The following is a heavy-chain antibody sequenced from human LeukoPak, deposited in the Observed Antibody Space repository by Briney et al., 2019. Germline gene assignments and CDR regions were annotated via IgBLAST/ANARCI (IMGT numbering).Heavy chain of an antibody. D-gene: IGHD3-22*01. CDR1: GYSISSGYY. Sequence: KPSETLSLTCAVSGYSISSGYYWGWIRQPPGKGLEWIGSIYHSGRTYYNPSLKSRVTISVDTSKNQFSLKLSSVTAADTAVYYCARIPDTLIVVAYDYWGQGTLVTVSS. J-gene: IGHJ4*02. V-gene: IGHV4-38-2*01. CDR2: IYHSGRT. CDR3: ARIPDTLIVVAYDY.